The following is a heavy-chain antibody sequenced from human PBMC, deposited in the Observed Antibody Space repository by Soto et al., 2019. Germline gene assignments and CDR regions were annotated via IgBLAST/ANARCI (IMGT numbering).Heavy chain of an antibody. D-gene: IGHD3-22*01. J-gene: IGHJ4*02. CDR2: LIVILGTT. Sequence: QVQLVQSGAEVRKPGSSVKVSCQSFGGSFSSYAFRWVRQAPGQGLEWMGGLIVILGTTNYAQKFKGRVTCTADESTSTAYMEVSSLESEDTAIYYCASGFYDSCGYSIDYWCQGTQVTVSS. V-gene: IGHV1-69*01. CDR3: ASGFYDSCGYSIDY. CDR1: GGSFSSYA.